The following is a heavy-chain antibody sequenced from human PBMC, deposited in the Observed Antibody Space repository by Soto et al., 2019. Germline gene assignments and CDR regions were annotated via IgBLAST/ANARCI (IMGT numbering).Heavy chain of an antibody. V-gene: IGHV3-21*01. CDR3: ARTYYDYIWGKEERLDY. Sequence: EVQLVESGGGLVKPGGSPRLSCAASGFTFSSYSMNWVRQAPGKGLEWVSSISSSSSYIYYADSVKGRFTISRDNAKNSLYLQMNSLRAEDTAVYYCARTYYDYIWGKEERLDYWGQGTLVTVSS. CDR1: GFTFSSYS. CDR2: ISSSSSYI. D-gene: IGHD3-16*01. J-gene: IGHJ4*02.